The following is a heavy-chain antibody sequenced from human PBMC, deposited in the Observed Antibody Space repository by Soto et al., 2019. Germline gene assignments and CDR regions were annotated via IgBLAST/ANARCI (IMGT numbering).Heavy chain of an antibody. CDR3: AKYYYDSSGYYVGHYYGMDV. D-gene: IGHD3-22*01. Sequence: SVKVSCKASGGTFGSYAISWVRQAPGQGLEWMGGIIPIFGTANYAQKFQGRVTITADESTSTAYMELRSLRSDDTAVYYCAKYYYDSSGYYVGHYYGMDVWGQGTTVTVSS. V-gene: IGHV1-69*13. CDR1: GGTFGSYA. J-gene: IGHJ6*02. CDR2: IIPIFGTA.